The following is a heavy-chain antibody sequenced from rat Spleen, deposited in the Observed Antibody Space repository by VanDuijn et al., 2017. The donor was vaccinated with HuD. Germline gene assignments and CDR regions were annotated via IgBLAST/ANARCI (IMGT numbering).Heavy chain of an antibody. CDR1: GFTFSNYG. D-gene: IGHD1-6*01. J-gene: IGHJ4*01. CDR3: TTDDFTTDVIMGA. Sequence: EVQLLESGGGLVQPGRSLKLSCAASGFTFSNYGMAWVRQAPTKGLEWVATISYDGSSTYYRDSVKGRFTISRDNAKSTLYLQMDSLRSEDTATYYCTTDDFTTDVIMGAWGQGASVTVSS. CDR2: ISYDGSST. V-gene: IGHV5-29*01.